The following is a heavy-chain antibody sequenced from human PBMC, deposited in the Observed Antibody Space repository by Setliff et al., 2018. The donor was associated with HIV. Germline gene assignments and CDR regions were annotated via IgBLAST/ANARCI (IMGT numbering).Heavy chain of an antibody. CDR3: ARHIVVVVAATRFAY. D-gene: IGHD2-15*01. CDR2: IYYSGST. V-gene: IGHV4-39*01. CDR1: GGSISSSSYY. J-gene: IGHJ4*02. Sequence: PSETLSLTCTVSGGSISSSSYYWGWIRQPPGKGLEWIGSIYYSGSTYYNPSLKSRVTISVDTSKNQFSLKLSSVTAADTAVYYCARHIVVVVAATRFAYWGQGTLVTVSS.